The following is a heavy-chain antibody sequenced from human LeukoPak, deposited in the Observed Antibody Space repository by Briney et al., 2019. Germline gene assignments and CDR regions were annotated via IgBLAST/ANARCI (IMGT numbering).Heavy chain of an antibody. J-gene: IGHJ4*02. CDR2: IYDSGST. CDR1: GYSVSSGDY. CDR3: ARAGFDY. V-gene: IGHV4-38-2*02. Sequence: SETLSLTCTVSGYSVSSGDYWGWIRQPPGKGLEWIGSIYDSGSTYYNPSLKSRITISVDTSKSQFSLKLNSVTAADTAVYYCARAGFDYWGQGTLVTVPS.